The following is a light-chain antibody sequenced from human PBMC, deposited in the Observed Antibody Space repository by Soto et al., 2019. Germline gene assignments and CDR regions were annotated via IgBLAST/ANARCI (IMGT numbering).Light chain of an antibody. J-gene: IGLJ2*01. CDR3: SSYTSSSPYVV. CDR1: SSDVGGYNY. V-gene: IGLV2-14*01. Sequence: QSALTQPASVSGSPGQSITISCTGPSSDVGGYNYVSWYQQHPGKAPKLMIYDVSNRPSGVSNRFSGSKSGNTASLTISGLQAEDEAEYYCSSYTSSSPYVVFGGGTKLTVL. CDR2: DVS.